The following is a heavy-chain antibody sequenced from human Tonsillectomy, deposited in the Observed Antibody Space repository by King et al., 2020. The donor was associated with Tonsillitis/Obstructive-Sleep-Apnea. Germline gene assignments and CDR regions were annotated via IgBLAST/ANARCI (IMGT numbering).Heavy chain of an antibody. CDR3: AKDRQARRGYCSGGSCYHDAFDM. Sequence: ESGGGLVQPGGSLRLSCAASGFTFRDYAFSWVRQAPGKGLEWVSVVTGSGGSTHYADSVKGRFTISSDNSNNTVYLQRNSLRAEDTAVYYCAKDRQARRGYCSGGSCYHDAFDMWGQGTRVTVSS. D-gene: IGHD2-15*01. V-gene: IGHV3-23*01. CDR1: GFTFRDYA. CDR2: VTGSGGST. J-gene: IGHJ3*02.